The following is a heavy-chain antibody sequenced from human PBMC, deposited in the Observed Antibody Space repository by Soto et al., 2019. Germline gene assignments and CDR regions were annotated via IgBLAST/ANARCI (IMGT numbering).Heavy chain of an antibody. CDR1: GFTFTTYA. Sequence: EVQVLESGGGLVQPGGSLRLSCVASGFTFTTYAMTWVRQAPGKGLEWVSSISGSGGSTHYADSVKGRFIISRDNSMNTRYLQSNGRRAEDTAVYYCAKTGFGRYCSSTSGGPFDYWGQGTLVTVSS. J-gene: IGHJ4*02. CDR2: ISGSGGST. V-gene: IGHV3-23*01. CDR3: AKTGFGRYCSSTSGGPFDY. D-gene: IGHD2-2*01.